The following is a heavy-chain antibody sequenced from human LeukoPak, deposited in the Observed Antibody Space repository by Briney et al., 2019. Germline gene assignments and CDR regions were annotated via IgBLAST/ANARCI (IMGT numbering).Heavy chain of an antibody. CDR2: ISSNGGST. Sequence: PGGPLRLSCSASGFSFSNYDMHWVRQAPGKGLEYVSAISSNGGSTYYADSVKGRLTISRDNSKNTLYLHMSSLRPEDTAVYFCVKDIMGSTDYYYGLDVWGQGTTVTVSS. V-gene: IGHV3-64D*09. CDR3: VKDIMGSTDYYYGLDV. CDR1: GFSFSNYD. D-gene: IGHD3-10*01. J-gene: IGHJ6*02.